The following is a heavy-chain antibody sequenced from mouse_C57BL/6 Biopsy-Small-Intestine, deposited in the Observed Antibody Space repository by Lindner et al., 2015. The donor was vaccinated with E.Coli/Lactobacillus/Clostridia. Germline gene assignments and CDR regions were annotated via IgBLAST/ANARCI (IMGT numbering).Heavy chain of an antibody. D-gene: IGHD1-1*01. CDR3: ASYGSSYYFDY. CDR1: GFNIKDYY. CDR2: IDPEDGET. V-gene: IGHV14-2*01. Sequence: VQLQESGAELVKSGASVKLSCTASGFNIKDYYMHWVKQRTEQGLEWIGRIDPEDGETKYAPKFQGKATMTADTSSNTAYLQLSSLTSEDTAVYYCASYGSSYYFDYWGQGTTLTVSS. J-gene: IGHJ2*01.